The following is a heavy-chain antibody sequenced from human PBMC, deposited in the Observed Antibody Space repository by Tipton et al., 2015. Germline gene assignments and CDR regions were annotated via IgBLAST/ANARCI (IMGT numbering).Heavy chain of an antibody. D-gene: IGHD3-3*01. CDR3: ARISLFRYITGAFDV. J-gene: IGHJ3*01. V-gene: IGHV4-34*09. CDR1: GGSFSGYY. Sequence: TLSLTCAVYGGSFSGYYWSWIRQTPGKGLEWIGEINHGGSSNYKTSLNSRVSVSVDTSKNQFSLNLSSVTAADTAVYYCARISLFRYITGAFDVWGQGTMVTVSP. CDR2: INHGGSS.